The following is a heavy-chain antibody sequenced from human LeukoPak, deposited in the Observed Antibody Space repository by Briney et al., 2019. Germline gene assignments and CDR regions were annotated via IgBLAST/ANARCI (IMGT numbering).Heavy chain of an antibody. V-gene: IGHV1-3*01. J-gene: IGHJ6*02. CDR2: INAGNGNT. Sequence: ASVKVSCKASGYTYTSYAMHWVRQAPGQRLEWMGWINAGNGNTKYSQKFQGRVTITRDTSASTAYMELSSLRSEDTAVYYCARNWNGPLYYYGMDVWGQGTTVTVSS. CDR1: GYTYTSYA. CDR3: ARNWNGPLYYYGMDV. D-gene: IGHD1-1*01.